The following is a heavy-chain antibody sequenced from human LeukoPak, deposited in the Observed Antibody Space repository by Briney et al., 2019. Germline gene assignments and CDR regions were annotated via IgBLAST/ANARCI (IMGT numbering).Heavy chain of an antibody. J-gene: IGHJ6*03. CDR2: ISSSSSTI. Sequence: PGGSLRLSCAASGFTFSSYSMNWVRQAPGQGLEWVSSISSSSSTIYYADSVKGRFTISRDNAKNSLYLQMNSLRAEDTAVYYCAEIGITMIGGVWGKGTTVTIS. CDR1: GFTFSSYS. CDR3: AEIGITMIGGV. V-gene: IGHV3-48*04. D-gene: IGHD3-10*02.